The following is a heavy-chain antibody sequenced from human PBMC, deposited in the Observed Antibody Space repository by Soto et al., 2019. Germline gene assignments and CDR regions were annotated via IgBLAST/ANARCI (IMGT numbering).Heavy chain of an antibody. J-gene: IGHJ6*02. CDR2: ISYDGSNK. Sequence: QVQLVESGGGVVQPGRSLRLSCAASGFTFSSYGMHWVRQAPGKGLEWVAVISYDGSNKYYADSVKGRFTISRDNSKNTLYLQMHSLRAEDTAVYYCAKASPSYDFWVYGMDVWGQGTTVTVSS. V-gene: IGHV3-30*18. CDR1: GFTFSSYG. CDR3: AKASPSYDFWVYGMDV. D-gene: IGHD3-3*01.